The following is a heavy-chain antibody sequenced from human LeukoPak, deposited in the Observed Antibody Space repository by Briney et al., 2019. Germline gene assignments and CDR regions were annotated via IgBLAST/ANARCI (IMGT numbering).Heavy chain of an antibody. Sequence: SETLSLTCAVYGGSFSGYYWSWLRQPPGKGLEWIGEINHSGSTNYNPSLKSRVTISVDTSKNQFSLKLSSVTAADTAVYYCARGGPQWELRRVAFDIWGQGTMVTVSS. CDR2: INHSGST. V-gene: IGHV4-34*01. CDR1: GGSFSGYY. CDR3: ARGGPQWELRRVAFDI. J-gene: IGHJ3*02. D-gene: IGHD1-26*01.